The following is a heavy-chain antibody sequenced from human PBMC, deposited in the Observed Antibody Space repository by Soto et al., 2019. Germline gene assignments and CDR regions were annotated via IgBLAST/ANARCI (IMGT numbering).Heavy chain of an antibody. Sequence: GGSLRLSCAASGFTFGSYWMSWVRQAPGKGLEWVANIKGDGNEIYYVDSVKGRFTISRDNAKNSLYLQMNSLRAEDTAVYYCARGDYYDTNGPFSDAFDIWGQGTMVTVSS. J-gene: IGHJ3*02. CDR2: IKGDGNEI. D-gene: IGHD3-22*01. V-gene: IGHV3-7*04. CDR3: ARGDYYDTNGPFSDAFDI. CDR1: GFTFGSYW.